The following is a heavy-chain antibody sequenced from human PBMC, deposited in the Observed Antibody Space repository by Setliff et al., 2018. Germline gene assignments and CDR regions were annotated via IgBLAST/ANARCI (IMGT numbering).Heavy chain of an antibody. CDR2: IQSDGTII. J-gene: IGHJ4*02. CDR1: GFTFSHYW. D-gene: IGHD5-12*01. Sequence: QTGGSLRLSCAASGFTFSHYWVYWVRQAPGKGLAWVSGIQSDGTIIDYADSVKGRFTISRDNAKTTVYLQMNSLRAEDTAVYYCLARTSSSVYASLWGQGALVTVSS. V-gene: IGHV3-74*01. CDR3: LARTSSSVYASL.